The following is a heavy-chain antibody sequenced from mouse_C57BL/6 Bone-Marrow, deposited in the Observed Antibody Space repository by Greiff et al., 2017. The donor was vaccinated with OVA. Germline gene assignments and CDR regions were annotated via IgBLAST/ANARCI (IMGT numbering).Heavy chain of an antibody. CDR1: GFNIKNTY. CDR3: ARPATVVAPYFDV. J-gene: IGHJ1*03. CDR2: IDPANGNT. V-gene: IGHV14-3*01. D-gene: IGHD1-1*01. Sequence: EVKLQESVAELVRPGASVKLSCTASGFNIKNTYMHWVKQRPEQGLEWIGRIDPANGNTKYAPKFQGKATITADTSSNTAYLQLSSLTSEDTAIYYCARPATVVAPYFDVWGTGTTVTVSS.